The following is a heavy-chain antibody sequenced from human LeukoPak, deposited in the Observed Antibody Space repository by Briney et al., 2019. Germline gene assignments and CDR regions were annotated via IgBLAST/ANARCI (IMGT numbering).Heavy chain of an antibody. J-gene: IGHJ3*02. Sequence: PGGSLRLSCAASGFTISNAWMSWVRQPPGKGLEWVGRIKSKTDGGTTDYAAPVKGRFTISRDDSKNTLYLQMNSLKTEDTAVYYCTTDKGSGWYEGAFDIWGQGTMVTVSS. CDR2: IKSKTDGGTT. CDR3: TTDKGSGWYEGAFDI. D-gene: IGHD6-19*01. CDR1: GFTISNAW. V-gene: IGHV3-15*01.